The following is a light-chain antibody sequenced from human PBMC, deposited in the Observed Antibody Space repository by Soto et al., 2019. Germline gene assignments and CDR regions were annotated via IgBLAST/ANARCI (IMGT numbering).Light chain of an antibody. J-gene: IGKJ3*01. CDR1: QSISSY. Sequence: DIQMTQSPSSLSASVGDRVTITCRASQSISSYLNWYQQKPGKAPKLLIYAASRLQSGVPSRLSGSGSGTDFTLTISSLQPEDFATYYCQQSYSTLTFGPGTKVDIK. CDR2: AAS. CDR3: QQSYSTLT. V-gene: IGKV1-39*01.